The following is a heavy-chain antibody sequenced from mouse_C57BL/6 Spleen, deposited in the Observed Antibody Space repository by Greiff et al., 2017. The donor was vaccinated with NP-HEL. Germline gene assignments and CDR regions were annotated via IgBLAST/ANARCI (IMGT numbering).Heavy chain of an antibody. CDR2: IHPNSGST. CDR3: AKALSTDGYYYFDY. D-gene: IGHD1-1*01. V-gene: IGHV1-64*01. Sequence: QVQLQQPGAELVKPGASVKLSCKASGYTFTSYWMHWVKQRPGQGLEWIGMIHPNSGSTNYNEKFKSKATLTVDKSSSTAYMQLSSLTSEDSAVYYCAKALSTDGYYYFDYWGQGTTLTVSS. CDR1: GYTFTSYW. J-gene: IGHJ2*01.